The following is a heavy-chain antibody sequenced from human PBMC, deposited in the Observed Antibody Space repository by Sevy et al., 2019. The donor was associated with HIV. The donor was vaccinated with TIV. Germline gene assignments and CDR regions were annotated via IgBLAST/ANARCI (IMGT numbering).Heavy chain of an antibody. CDR3: AKDTTSRWGYFDY. CDR2: VSASGATT. D-gene: IGHD1-1*01. V-gene: IGHV3-23*01. J-gene: IGHJ4*02. Sequence: GGSLRLSCAASGFSFSSYAMNWVRQAPGKGLEWVSAVSASGATTYYADSVKGRFTISRDNSRSTLYLQMDSLRADDTAVYYCAKDTTSRWGYFDYWGQGTLVTVSS. CDR1: GFSFSSYA.